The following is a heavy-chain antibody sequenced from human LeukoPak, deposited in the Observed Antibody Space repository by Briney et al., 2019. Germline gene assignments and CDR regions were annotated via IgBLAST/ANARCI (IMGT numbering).Heavy chain of an antibody. CDR2: ISSGSTYI. CDR1: GFTFSSYG. CDR3: ARMYRDHPTLRAGPFDF. J-gene: IGHJ4*02. D-gene: IGHD1-26*01. Sequence: GGSLRLSCAASGFTFSSYGMHWVRQAPGKGLEWVSSISSGSTYIYYADSVKGRFSISRDNAKNSLYLQMNSLRAEDTAVYYCARMYRDHPTLRAGPFDFWGQGTLVTVSS. V-gene: IGHV3-21*04.